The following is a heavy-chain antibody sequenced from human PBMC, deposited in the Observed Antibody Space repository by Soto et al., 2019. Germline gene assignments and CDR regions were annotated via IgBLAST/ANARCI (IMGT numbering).Heavy chain of an antibody. D-gene: IGHD6-19*01. J-gene: IGHJ4*02. CDR3: ARDSSPYRSGWLLGY. V-gene: IGHV3-30-3*01. CDR1: GFTFSSYA. CDR2: ISYDGSNK. Sequence: GGSLRLSCAASGFTFSSYAMHWVRQAPGKGLEWGAVISYDGSNKYYADSVKGRFTISRDNSKNTLYLQMNSLRAEATPVDYCARDSSPYRSGWLLGYWGQGTIVNVSP.